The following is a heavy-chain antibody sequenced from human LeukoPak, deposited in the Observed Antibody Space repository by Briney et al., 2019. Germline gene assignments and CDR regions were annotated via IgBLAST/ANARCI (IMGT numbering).Heavy chain of an antibody. CDR3: ARGNYYGSGTYFSPGFDP. V-gene: IGHV3-30*04. CDR1: GFTFSTYA. J-gene: IGHJ5*02. Sequence: GGSLRLSCAASGFTFSTYAMHWVRQAPGKGLEWVAVISYDGGYKYYADSVRGRFTISRDNSKNTLYLQMNSLRADDTAVYYCARGNYYGSGTYFSPGFDPWGQGTLVTVSS. CDR2: ISYDGGYK. D-gene: IGHD3-10*01.